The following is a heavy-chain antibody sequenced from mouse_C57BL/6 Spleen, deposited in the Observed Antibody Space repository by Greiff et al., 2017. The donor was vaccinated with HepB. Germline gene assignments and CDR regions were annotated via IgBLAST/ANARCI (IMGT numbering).Heavy chain of an antibody. V-gene: IGHV1-4*01. CDR2: INPSSGYT. CDR1: GYTFTSYT. Sequence: VQLQQSGAELARPGASVKMSCKASGYTFTSYTMHWVKQRPGQGLEWIGYINPSSGYTKYKQKFKDKATLTADKSSSTAYMQLSSLTSEDSAVYYCARGGSSGYAMDYWGQGTSVTVSS. D-gene: IGHD3-2*02. J-gene: IGHJ4*01. CDR3: ARGGSSGYAMDY.